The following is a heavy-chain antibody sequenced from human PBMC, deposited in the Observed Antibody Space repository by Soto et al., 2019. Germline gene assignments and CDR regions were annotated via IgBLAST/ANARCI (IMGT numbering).Heavy chain of an antibody. CDR2: ISGSSDTI. J-gene: IGHJ6*02. CDR3: ARGFDLQYGMDV. V-gene: IGHV3-48*02. Sequence: GGSLRLSCAASGFSLSPYSMNWVRQAPRKGLEWISYISGSSDTINYADSVKGRFTISRDNTKNSLYLQMNSLRDEDTTVYYCARGFDLQYGMDVWGQGTTVTAP. CDR1: GFSLSPYS. D-gene: IGHD3-10*01.